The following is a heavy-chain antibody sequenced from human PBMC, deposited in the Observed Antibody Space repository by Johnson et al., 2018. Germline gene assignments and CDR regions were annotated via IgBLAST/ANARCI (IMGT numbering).Heavy chain of an antibody. J-gene: IGHJ6*02. Sequence: VQLVESGGGVVRPGGSLRLSCAASGFMFDDYGMGWVRQGPGKGLEWVSGINWNGGSTGYADSVKGRFTISRDNAKNSLYLEMNSLRAEGTAVYYCARGEGYSGYDWEGFVYYYYGMDVWGQGTTVTVSS. D-gene: IGHD5-12*01. CDR2: INWNGGST. CDR1: GFMFDDYG. CDR3: ARGEGYSGYDWEGFVYYYYGMDV. V-gene: IGHV3-20*04.